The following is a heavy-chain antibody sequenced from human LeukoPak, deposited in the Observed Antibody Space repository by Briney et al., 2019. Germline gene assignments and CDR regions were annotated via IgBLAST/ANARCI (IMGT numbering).Heavy chain of an antibody. Sequence: ASVRVSCKASSYTFSSCGISWVRQAPGQGLEWMGWISVYNGNTKYAQNFQGRVTMTTDTSTSTAYMELRSLRSDDTAVYYCARAGDSGYEDYALDYWGQGTLVTVSS. CDR1: SYTFSSCG. D-gene: IGHD5-12*01. J-gene: IGHJ4*02. V-gene: IGHV1-18*01. CDR3: ARAGDSGYEDYALDY. CDR2: ISVYNGNT.